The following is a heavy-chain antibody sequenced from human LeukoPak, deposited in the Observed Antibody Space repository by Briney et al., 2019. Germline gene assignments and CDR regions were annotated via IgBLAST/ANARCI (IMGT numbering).Heavy chain of an antibody. CDR1: GGSISSYY. J-gene: IGHJ3*02. Sequence: SETLSLTCTVSGGSISSYYWSWIRQPPGKGLERIGYIYYSGSTNYNPSLKSRVTISVDTSKNQFSLKLSSVTAADTAVYYCARAPSGYYFEGAFDIWGQGTKVTVSS. CDR3: ARAPSGYYFEGAFDI. D-gene: IGHD3-22*01. V-gene: IGHV4-59*01. CDR2: IYYSGST.